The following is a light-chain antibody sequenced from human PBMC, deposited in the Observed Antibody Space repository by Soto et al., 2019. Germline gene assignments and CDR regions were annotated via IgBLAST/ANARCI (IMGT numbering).Light chain of an antibody. CDR3: SSYTSGNNGV. J-gene: IGLJ3*02. CDR2: EVS. V-gene: IGLV2-14*01. CDR1: SSDIGGYTH. Sequence: QSALTQPASVSGSPGQSIAISCTGTSSDIGGYTHVSWYQQHPGKAPKLMIYEVSDRPSGVSDRFSASKSGNTASLAISGLQAEDEADYYCSSYTSGNNGVFGGGTKLTVL.